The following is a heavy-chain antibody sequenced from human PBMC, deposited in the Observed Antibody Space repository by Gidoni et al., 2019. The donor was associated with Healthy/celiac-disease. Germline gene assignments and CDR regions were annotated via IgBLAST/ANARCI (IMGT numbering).Heavy chain of an antibody. CDR1: GGSISSYY. J-gene: IGHJ5*02. D-gene: IGHD2-8*01. CDR2: IYYSGST. V-gene: IGHV4-59*01. Sequence: QVQLQGSGPGLVKPSETLSLTCTVSGGSISSYYWRWIRQPPGKGLEWIGYIYYSGSTNYNPSLKSRVTISVDTSKNQFSLKLSSVTAADTAVYYCARVYCTNGVCAAFDPWGQGTLVTVSS. CDR3: ARVYCTNGVCAAFDP.